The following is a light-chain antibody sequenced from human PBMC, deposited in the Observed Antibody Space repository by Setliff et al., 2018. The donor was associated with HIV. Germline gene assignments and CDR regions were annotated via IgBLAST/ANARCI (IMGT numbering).Light chain of an antibody. Sequence: QSALTQPASVSGSPGQSINISCTGSRSDVGNTLSVSWYQQNVGEVPKLLIYEVDRRPSGISHRFTGSKSANTASLTISGLQVEDDADYYCCSYGSGDIWVFGGGTKVTVL. J-gene: IGLJ3*02. V-gene: IGLV2-23*02. CDR3: CSYGSGDIWV. CDR1: RSDVGNTLS. CDR2: EVD.